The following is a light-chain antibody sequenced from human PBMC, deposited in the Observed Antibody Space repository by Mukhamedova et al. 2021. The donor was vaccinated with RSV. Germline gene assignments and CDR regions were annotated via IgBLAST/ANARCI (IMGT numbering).Light chain of an antibody. CDR2: KAS. CDR3: QQYNSYSNT. V-gene: IGKV1-5*03. Sequence: WYQRRVHGKAPKLLIYKASTLESGVPLRFSGTGSGTEFTLTISSLQPDDFATYYCQQYNSYSNTFGRGPRWRSN. J-gene: IGKJ2*01.